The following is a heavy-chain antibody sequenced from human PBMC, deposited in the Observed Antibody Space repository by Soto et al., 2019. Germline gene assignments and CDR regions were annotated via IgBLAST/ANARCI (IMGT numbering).Heavy chain of an antibody. J-gene: IGHJ5*02. CDR2: INPNSGGT. Sequence: ASVKVSCKASGYTFTGYYMHWVRQAPGQGLEWMGWINPNSGGTNYAQKFQGRVTITRDTSISTAYMELSRLRSDDTAVYYCARARDIVRGVSPGSWFDPWGQGPLVTLSS. CDR3: ARARDIVRGVSPGSWFDP. D-gene: IGHD3-10*01. V-gene: IGHV1-2*02. CDR1: GYTFTGYY.